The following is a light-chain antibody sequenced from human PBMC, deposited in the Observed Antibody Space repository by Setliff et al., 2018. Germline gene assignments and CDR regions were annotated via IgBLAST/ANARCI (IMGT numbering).Light chain of an antibody. CDR1: SSNIGAGYD. CDR3: SSFVGSSARHV. V-gene: IGLV1-40*01. J-gene: IGLJ1*01. Sequence: QSVLAQPPSLSGAPGQRVTISCTGSSSNIGAGYDVHWYQQLPGTAPKLLIYGNSNRPSGVPDRFSGSKSGTSASLAITGLQAEDEAHYYCSSFVGSSARHVFGTGTKVTVL. CDR2: GNS.